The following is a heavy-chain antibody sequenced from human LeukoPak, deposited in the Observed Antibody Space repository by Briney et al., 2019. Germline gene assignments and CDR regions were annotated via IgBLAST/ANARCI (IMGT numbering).Heavy chain of an antibody. J-gene: IGHJ6*02. D-gene: IGHD2-2*01. V-gene: IGHV3-23*01. CDR3: AKGTVVPAAPYYYYYGMDV. CDR2: ISSSGGST. Sequence: GGSLRLSCAASGFTFSSYSMNWVRQAPGKGLEWVSSISSSGGSTYYADSVKGRFTISRDNSKNTLYLQMNSLRAEDTAVYYCAKGTVVPAAPYYYYYGMDVWGQGTTVTVSS. CDR1: GFTFSSYS.